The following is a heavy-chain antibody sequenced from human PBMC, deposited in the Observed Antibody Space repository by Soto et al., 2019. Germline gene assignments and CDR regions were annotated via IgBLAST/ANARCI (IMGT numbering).Heavy chain of an antibody. CDR1: GFTFNNYG. V-gene: IGHV3-23*01. CDR2: INNSDGGT. Sequence: EVQLLESGGGLVQPGGSLRLSCVASGFTFNNYGMSWVRQAPGKGLEWVSSINNSDGGTYYADSVKGRFTISRDNSKNMFYLQMKSLRAEDTAVYYCAKRGYCRGASCTYYFDSWGQGTLVTVSS. D-gene: IGHD2-15*01. CDR3: AKRGYCRGASCTYYFDS. J-gene: IGHJ4*02.